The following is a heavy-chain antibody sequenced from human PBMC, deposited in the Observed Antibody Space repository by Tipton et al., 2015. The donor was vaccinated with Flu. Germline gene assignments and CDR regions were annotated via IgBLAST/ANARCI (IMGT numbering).Heavy chain of an antibody. J-gene: IGHJ4*02. V-gene: IGHV4-61*01. CDR3: ARDVAAVPAAIRD. Sequence: TLSLTCTVSGGSVNSGFYYWSWIRRPPGKALQWIGYIYYSGTTNYNPSLKGRVTISVDTSKTQLSLKLSSVTPADTAVYYCARDVAAVPAAIRDWGQGTLVTVSS. CDR2: IYYSGTT. CDR1: GGSVNSGFYY. D-gene: IGHD6-13*01.